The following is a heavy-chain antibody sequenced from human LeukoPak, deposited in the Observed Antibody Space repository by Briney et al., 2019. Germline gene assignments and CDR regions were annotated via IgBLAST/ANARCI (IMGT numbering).Heavy chain of an antibody. J-gene: IGHJ6*03. CDR3: ARSGKNYYYYYMDV. V-gene: IGHV1-3*03. Sequence: ASVKVSCKASGYTFTRNAIHWVRQAPGQRLEWMGWINAGNGDTKYSQEFQGRLTITRDTSASTAYMELSSLRSEDMAVYYCARSGKNYYYYYMDVWGKGTTVTVSS. CDR1: GYTFTRNA. CDR2: INAGNGDT.